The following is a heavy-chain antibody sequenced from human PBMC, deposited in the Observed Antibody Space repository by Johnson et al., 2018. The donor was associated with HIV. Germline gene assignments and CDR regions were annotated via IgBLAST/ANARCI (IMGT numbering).Heavy chain of an antibody. D-gene: IGHD4-17*01. CDR1: GFTFSIYA. CDR3: ATCPPGGDYLFSPLRVASGCV. Sequence: VQLVESGGGAVQPGTSLRLSCAASGFTFSIYAMIWVRQAPGKGLEWVSAITDSGRIGYADSVKGRFTISRDSAKNCLYLQMNSLKTEDTAVYYCATCPPGGDYLFSPLRVASGCVWGQGTMVTVSS. J-gene: IGHJ3*01. CDR2: ITDSGRI. V-gene: IGHV3-23*04.